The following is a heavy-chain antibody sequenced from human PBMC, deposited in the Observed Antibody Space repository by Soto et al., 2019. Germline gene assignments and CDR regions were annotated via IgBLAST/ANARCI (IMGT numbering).Heavy chain of an antibody. CDR1: GFIFSGYS. V-gene: IGHV3-48*02. J-gene: IGHJ4*02. CDR2: ISGASTTI. D-gene: IGHD3-10*01. Sequence: EVQLVESGGGLVQPGGSLTLSCSASGFIFSGYSMTWVHRAPGKGLEWVSHISGASTTIYYADSVKGRFTISRDDAKNSLYLQMNSLRDEDSAVYYCARPFYGSGGRYFDSWGQGTLVTVSS. CDR3: ARPFYGSGGRYFDS.